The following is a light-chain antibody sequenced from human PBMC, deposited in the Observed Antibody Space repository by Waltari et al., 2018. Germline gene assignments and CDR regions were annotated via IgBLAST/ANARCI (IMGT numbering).Light chain of an antibody. J-gene: IGKJ1*01. CDR2: AAP. V-gene: IGKV1-39*01. CDR3: QQSYSTPQT. CDR1: QSISSY. Sequence: DIQMTQSPSALSASVVDRVTITCRASQSISSYLNWYQQKPGKAPKLLIYAAPSLQSGVPSRFSGSGSGTEFTLTISSLQPEDFATYYCQQSYSTPQTFGQGTKVEIK.